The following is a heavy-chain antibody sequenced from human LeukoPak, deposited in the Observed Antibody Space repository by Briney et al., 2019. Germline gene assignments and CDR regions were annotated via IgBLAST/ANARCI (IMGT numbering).Heavy chain of an antibody. CDR1: GYTFTGYY. J-gene: IGHJ4*02. CDR2: INPNSGGT. Sequence: ASVTVSCKASGYTFTGYYIHWVRQAPGQGLEWMGWINPNSGGTNYAQKFQGRVTMTRDTSISTAYMELSRLRSDDTAMYYCARVHYYGDYSNDYWGQGTLVTVSS. CDR3: ARVHYYGDYSNDY. D-gene: IGHD4-17*01. V-gene: IGHV1-2*02.